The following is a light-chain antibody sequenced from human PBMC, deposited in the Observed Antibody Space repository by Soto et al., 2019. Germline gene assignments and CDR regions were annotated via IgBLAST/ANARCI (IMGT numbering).Light chain of an antibody. CDR1: ESIGRW. V-gene: IGKV1-5*03. CDR2: QAS. J-gene: IGKJ2*01. CDR3: QQYNSFPYT. Sequence: DIQMTHSPSTLSASVGDRVTITCRASESIGRWLAWYQQKPGRAPKLLMYQASTLESGVPSRFSGSGSGTEFTLTISSLQPDDFATYYCQQYNSFPYTFGQGTKVEIK.